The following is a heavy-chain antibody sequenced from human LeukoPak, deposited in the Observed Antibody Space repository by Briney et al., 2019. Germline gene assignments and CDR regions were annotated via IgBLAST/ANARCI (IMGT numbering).Heavy chain of an antibody. CDR1: GYTFTSYD. J-gene: IGHJ5*01. D-gene: IGHD6-13*01. CDR2: MNPNSGNT. CDR3: ARGEGSSWYAWFDS. V-gene: IGHV1-8*01. Sequence: ASVTVSCKASGYTFTSYDIKWVRQATGQGLEWMGWMNPNSGNTGYAQKFQGRVTMTRNTSITTAYMEMSSLRSEDTAVYYCARGEGSSWYAWFDSWGQGTLVTVSS.